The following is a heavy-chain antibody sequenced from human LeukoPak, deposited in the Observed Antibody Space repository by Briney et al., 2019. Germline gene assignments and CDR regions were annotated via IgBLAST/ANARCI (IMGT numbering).Heavy chain of an antibody. CDR3: ARGSPGVGNFGVFSY. Sequence: ESSETLSLTCAVYGGSFSGYYWSWIRQPPGKGLEWIGEINHSGSTNYNPSLKSRVTISVDTSKNQFSLKLSSVTAADTAVYYCARGSPGVGNFGVFSYGGQGTLVPVPS. D-gene: IGHD3-10*01. CDR2: INHSGST. CDR1: GGSFSGYY. V-gene: IGHV4-34*01. J-gene: IGHJ4*02.